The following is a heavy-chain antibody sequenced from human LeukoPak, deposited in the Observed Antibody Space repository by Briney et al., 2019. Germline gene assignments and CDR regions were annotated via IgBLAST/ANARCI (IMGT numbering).Heavy chain of an antibody. V-gene: IGHV4-30-4*01. Sequence: SETLSLTCTVSGGSISSGDYYWSWIRQPPGKGLEWIGYIYYSGSTYYNPSLKSRVTISVDTSKNQFSLKLSSATAADTAVYYCARADYGSGSHYNDYWGQGTLVTVSS. D-gene: IGHD3-10*01. CDR3: ARADYGSGSHYNDY. CDR1: GGSISSGDYY. CDR2: IYYSGST. J-gene: IGHJ4*02.